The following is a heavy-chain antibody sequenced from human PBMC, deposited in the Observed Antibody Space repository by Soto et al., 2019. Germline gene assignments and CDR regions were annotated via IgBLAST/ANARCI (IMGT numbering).Heavy chain of an antibody. Sequence: EVQLVESGGGLVQPGRSLRLSCAASGFTFDDYAMHWVRQAPGKGLEWVSGISWNNGNIGYAVSVKGRFTISRDNAKNSLYLQMNSLRGEDTALYYCAKGFYYMDVWGKGTTVTVSS. CDR3: AKGFYYMDV. CDR1: GFTFDDYA. CDR2: ISWNNGNI. J-gene: IGHJ6*03. V-gene: IGHV3-9*01.